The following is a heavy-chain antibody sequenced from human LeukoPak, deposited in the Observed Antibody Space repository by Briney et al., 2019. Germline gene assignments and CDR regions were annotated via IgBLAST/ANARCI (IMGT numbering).Heavy chain of an antibody. V-gene: IGHV1-18*01. J-gene: IGHJ4*02. CDR1: GYTFTSYG. CDR2: ISAYNGNT. CDR3: ARDPGMTHGSYFDY. D-gene: IGHD1-14*01. Sequence: ASVKVSCKASGYTFTSYGISWVRQAPGQGLEWMGWISAYNGNTNYAQELQGRVTMTTDTSTSTAYMELRSLRSDDTAVYYCARDPGMTHGSYFDYWGQGTLVTVSS.